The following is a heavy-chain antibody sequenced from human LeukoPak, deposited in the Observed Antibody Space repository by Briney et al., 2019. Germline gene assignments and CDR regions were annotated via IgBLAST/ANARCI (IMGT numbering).Heavy chain of an antibody. J-gene: IGHJ6*03. D-gene: IGHD3-22*01. CDR3: ARFQYYYDSSGYPTSYYYYMDV. CDR1: GFTFSSYE. CDR2: ISSSGSTI. V-gene: IGHV3-48*03. Sequence: GGSLRLSCAASGFTFSSYEMNWVRQAPGKGLEWVSYISSSGSTIYYVDSVKGRFTISRGNAKNSLYLQMNSLRAEDTAVYYCARFQYYYDSSGYPTSYYYYMDVWGKGTTVTVSS.